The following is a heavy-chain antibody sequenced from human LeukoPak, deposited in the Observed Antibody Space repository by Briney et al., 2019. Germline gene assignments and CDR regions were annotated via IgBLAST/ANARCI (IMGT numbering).Heavy chain of an antibody. J-gene: IGHJ6*03. D-gene: IGHD3-3*01. Sequence: SETLSLTCTVSGGSISSYYWSWIRQPPGKGLEWIGYIYYSGSTNYNPSLKSRATISVDTSKNQFSPKLSSVTAADTAVYYWARGYDFWSGYYTQATYYYYMDVWGKGTTVTVSS. V-gene: IGHV4-59*01. CDR1: GGSISSYY. CDR2: IYYSGST. CDR3: ARGYDFWSGYYTQATYYYYMDV.